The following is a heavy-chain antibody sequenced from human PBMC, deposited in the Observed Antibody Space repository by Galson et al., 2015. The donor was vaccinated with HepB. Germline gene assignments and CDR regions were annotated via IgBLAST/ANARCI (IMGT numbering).Heavy chain of an antibody. Sequence: SLRLSCAASGFTFGDYAMSWVRQAPGKGLEWVGFIRSKAYGGTTEYAASVKGRFTISRDDSKSIAYLQMNSLKTEDTAVYYCTRGGQLWYDYWGQGTLVTVSS. J-gene: IGHJ4*02. V-gene: IGHV3-49*04. CDR3: TRGGQLWYDY. D-gene: IGHD5-18*01. CDR2: IRSKAYGGTT. CDR1: GFTFGDYA.